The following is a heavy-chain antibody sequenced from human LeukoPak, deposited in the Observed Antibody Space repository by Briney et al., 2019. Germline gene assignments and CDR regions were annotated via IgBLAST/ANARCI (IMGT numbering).Heavy chain of an antibody. Sequence: SETLSLTCAVYGGSFSGYYWSWIRQPPGKGLEWIGEINHSGSTNYNPSLKSRVTISIDTSKNQFSLKLKSVTAADTAVYYCAKEEYYYGSGTIHFDYWGQGTLVTVSS. CDR3: AKEEYYYGSGTIHFDY. CDR2: INHSGST. V-gene: IGHV4-34*01. J-gene: IGHJ4*02. CDR1: GGSFSGYY. D-gene: IGHD3-10*01.